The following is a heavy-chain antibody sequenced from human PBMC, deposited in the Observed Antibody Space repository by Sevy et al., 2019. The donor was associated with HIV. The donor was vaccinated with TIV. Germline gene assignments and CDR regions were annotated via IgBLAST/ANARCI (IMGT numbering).Heavy chain of an antibody. Sequence: GGSLRLSCPVSGFTFTNYAMSWVRQAPGRGLEWVSTISNSGSNTHYADSVKGRFTISRDNSKNTLYLEMNSLRAEDTAIYYCATDVGPIMFDYWGQGTLVTDSS. J-gene: IGHJ4*02. V-gene: IGHV3-23*01. D-gene: IGHD1-26*01. CDR2: ISNSGSNT. CDR1: GFTFTNYA. CDR3: ATDVGPIMFDY.